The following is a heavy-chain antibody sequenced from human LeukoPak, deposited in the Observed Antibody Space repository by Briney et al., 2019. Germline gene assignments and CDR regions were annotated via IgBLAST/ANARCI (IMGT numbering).Heavy chain of an antibody. Sequence: GRSLRLSCAASGFTFDAYAMHWVRHAPGRGLEWVSGISWNSGGIGYSDSVKGRFTISRDNAKNSLYLEMSSLRAEDTALYYCAKDLTPRFSSGWNWGQGTLVTVSS. CDR1: GFTFDAYA. CDR2: ISWNSGGI. V-gene: IGHV3-9*01. CDR3: AKDLTPRFSSGWN. D-gene: IGHD6-19*01. J-gene: IGHJ4*02.